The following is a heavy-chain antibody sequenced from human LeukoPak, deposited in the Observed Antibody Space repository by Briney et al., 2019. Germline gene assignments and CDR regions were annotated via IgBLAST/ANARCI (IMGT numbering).Heavy chain of an antibody. D-gene: IGHD3-3*01. V-gene: IGHV3-23*01. Sequence: GGSLRLSCAASGFTFSSYVMGWVRQAPGKGLDWVSAISGSGGSTYHADSVEGRFTISRDNSKNTLFLQMNSLRAEDTAVYYCAKPTNDFWSGYPPGWFDPWGQGTLVTVSS. CDR3: AKPTNDFWSGYPPGWFDP. CDR1: GFTFSSYV. J-gene: IGHJ5*02. CDR2: ISGSGGST.